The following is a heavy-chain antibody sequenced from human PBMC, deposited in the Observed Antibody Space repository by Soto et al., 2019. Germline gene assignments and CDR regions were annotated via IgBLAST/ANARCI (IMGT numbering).Heavy chain of an antibody. J-gene: IGHJ4*02. D-gene: IGHD3-16*01. Sequence: PGESLKISCQGFVYSFTSFWIGWVRQMPGKGLEWMGIINPVDSDTRYSPSFQGQVTISVDKSITTAYLQWSSLKASDTAMYYCARGFLRTPAKPNFDYWGLGTLVTVSS. V-gene: IGHV5-51*01. CDR3: ARGFLRTPAKPNFDY. CDR2: INPVDSDT. CDR1: VYSFTSFW.